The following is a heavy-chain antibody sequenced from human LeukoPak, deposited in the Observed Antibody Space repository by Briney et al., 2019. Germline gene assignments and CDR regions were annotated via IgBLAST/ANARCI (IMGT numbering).Heavy chain of an antibody. CDR2: IRYDGSNK. CDR1: GFIFNTYV. V-gene: IGHV3-30*02. D-gene: IGHD3-10*02. CDR3: AELGITMIGGV. Sequence: GGSLRLSCAASGFIFNTYVMHWVRQAPGKGLEWLAFIRYDGSNKNYADSVKGRFTISRDNAKNSLYLQMNSLRAEDTAVYYCAELGITMIGGVWGKGTTVTISS. J-gene: IGHJ6*04.